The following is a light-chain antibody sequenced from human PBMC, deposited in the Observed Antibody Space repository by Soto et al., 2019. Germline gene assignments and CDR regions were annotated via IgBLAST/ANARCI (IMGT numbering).Light chain of an antibody. CDR1: QTISTW. CDR3: QQYTRT. J-gene: IGKJ1*01. Sequence: DIQMTQSPSTLSASVGDRVTITCRASQTISTWLAWYQQKPGKAPKLLIYDASTLESGVPSRFSGSGSGTEFTLTISSLQPDDFATYYCQQYTRTFGQGTKV. V-gene: IGKV1-5*01. CDR2: DAS.